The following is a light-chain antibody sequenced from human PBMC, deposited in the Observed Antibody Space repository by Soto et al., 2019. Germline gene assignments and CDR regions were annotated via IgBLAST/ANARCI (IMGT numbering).Light chain of an antibody. Sequence: DIRMTQSPSSLSASVVDRVTITCRAGQNIANYLNWYQQKPGKAPKLLIYGASTLQSGVPSKFSGSGFGTDFTLTISSLQTEDFATYYCQHNYSPPPITFGQGTRLEIK. CDR3: QHNYSPPPIT. V-gene: IGKV1-39*01. CDR1: QNIANY. CDR2: GAS. J-gene: IGKJ5*01.